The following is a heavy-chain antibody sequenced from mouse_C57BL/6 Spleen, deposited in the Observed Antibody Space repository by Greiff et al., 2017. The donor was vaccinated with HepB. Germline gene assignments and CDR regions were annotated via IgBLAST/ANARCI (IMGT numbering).Heavy chain of an antibody. V-gene: IGHV1-55*01. Sequence: VQLQQSGAELVKPGASVKMSCKASGYTFTSYWITWVKQRPGQGLEWIGDIYPGSGSTNYNEKFKSKATLTVDTSSSTAYMQLSSLTSEDSAVYYCARGTTVVATGGYWGQGTTLTVSS. CDR2: IYPGSGST. J-gene: IGHJ2*01. D-gene: IGHD1-1*01. CDR1: GYTFTSYW. CDR3: ARGTTVVATGGY.